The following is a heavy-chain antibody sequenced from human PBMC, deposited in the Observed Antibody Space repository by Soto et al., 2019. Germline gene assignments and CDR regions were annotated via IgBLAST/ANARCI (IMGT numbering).Heavy chain of an antibody. V-gene: IGHV3-30-3*01. J-gene: IGHJ4*02. CDR2: ISYDGSNK. CDR3: ARGRWYLDY. Sequence: QVQLVESGGGVVQPGRSLRLSCAASGFTFSSYAMHWVRQAPGKGLEWVAVISYDGSNKYYADSVKGRFTISRDNSKNTRHPQMNSLRAEDTAVYYCARGRWYLDYWGQGTLVTVSS. D-gene: IGHD2-15*01. CDR1: GFTFSSYA.